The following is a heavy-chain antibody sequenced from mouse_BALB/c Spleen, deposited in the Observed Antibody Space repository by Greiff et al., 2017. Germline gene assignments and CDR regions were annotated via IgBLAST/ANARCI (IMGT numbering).Heavy chain of an antibody. V-gene: IGHV5-4*02. CDR2: ISDGGSYT. CDR3: TRAYGNYGDY. J-gene: IGHJ4*01. D-gene: IGHD2-10*02. CDR1: GFTFSDYY. Sequence: EVQLVESGGGLVKPGGSLKLSCAASGFTFSDYYMYWVRQTPEKRLEWVATISDGGSYTYYPDSVKGRFTISRDNAKNNLYLQMSSLKSEDKAMYYCTRAYGNYGDYWGQGTSVTVSS.